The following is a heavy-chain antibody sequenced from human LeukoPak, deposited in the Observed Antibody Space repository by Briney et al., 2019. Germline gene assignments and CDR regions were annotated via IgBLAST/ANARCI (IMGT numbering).Heavy chain of an antibody. CDR3: ARSGGGYFDY. Sequence: GGSLRLSCAASGFTFSGYWMHWVRQAPRKGLVWVSRINSDGSTTSYADSVKGRFTISRDNAKNTLYLQMNSLIAEDTAVYYCARSGGGYFDYWGQGTRVTVSS. CDR1: GFTFSGYW. CDR2: INSDGSTT. D-gene: IGHD3-16*01. V-gene: IGHV3-74*01. J-gene: IGHJ4*02.